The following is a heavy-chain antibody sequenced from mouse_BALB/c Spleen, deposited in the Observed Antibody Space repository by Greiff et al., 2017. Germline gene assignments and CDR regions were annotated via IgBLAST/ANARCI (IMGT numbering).Heavy chain of an antibody. V-gene: IGHV5-17*02. Sequence: VQLKESGGGLVQPGGSRKLSCAASGFTFSSFGMHWVRQAPEKGLEWVAYISSGSSTIYYADTVKGRFTISRDNPKNTLFLQMTSLRSEDTSMYYCARRGGNFYFDYWGQGTTLTVSS. CDR3: ARRGGNFYFDY. J-gene: IGHJ2*01. CDR2: ISSGSSTI. D-gene: IGHD2-1*01. CDR1: GFTFSSFG.